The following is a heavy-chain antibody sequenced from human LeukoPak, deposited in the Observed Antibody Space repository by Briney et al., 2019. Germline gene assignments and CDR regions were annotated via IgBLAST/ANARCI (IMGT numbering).Heavy chain of an antibody. V-gene: IGHV1-8*02. J-gene: IGHJ4*02. D-gene: IGHD3-22*01. CDR3: ARLSETAAYYYTSGYYFLGY. CDR2: MNPCSGNT. CDR1: GYTFSSYD. Sequence: ASVRVSCKASGYTFSSYDINWVRQATGQGLEWMGWMNPCSGNTGYAQRLQGRVTMTRDTSTNTAYMELSGLRSGDTAIYYCARLSETAAYYYTSGYYFLGYWGQGTLVTVDS.